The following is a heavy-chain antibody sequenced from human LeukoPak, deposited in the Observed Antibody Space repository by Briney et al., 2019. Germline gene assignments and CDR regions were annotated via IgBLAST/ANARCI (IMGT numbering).Heavy chain of an antibody. CDR3: ASASGVAVIGTGNDAFEI. CDR2: IYHTGTA. CDR1: GGSTSNYY. J-gene: IGHJ3*02. V-gene: IGHV4-59*08. Sequence: SETLSLTCTVSGGSTSNYYWSWIRQPPGKGLGWIGYIYHTGTANNNPSLKSRVAISVDTSKNQFSLKLYSVTAADTAVYYCASASGVAVIGTGNDAFEIWGPGTMVTVSS. D-gene: IGHD6-19*01.